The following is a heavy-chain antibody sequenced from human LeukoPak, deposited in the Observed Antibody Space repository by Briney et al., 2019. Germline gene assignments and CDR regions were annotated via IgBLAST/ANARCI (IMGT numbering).Heavy chain of an antibody. CDR3: ARALRNIVVVVAATPLGGMDV. V-gene: IGHV4-30-4*01. D-gene: IGHD2-15*01. Sequence: SQTLSLTCTVSGGSISSGDYSWSWIRQPPGKGLEWIGYIYYSGSTYYNPSLKSRVTISVDTSKNQFSLKLSSVTAADTAVYYCARALRNIVVVVAATPLGGMDVWGQGTTVTVSS. J-gene: IGHJ6*02. CDR2: IYYSGST. CDR1: GGSISSGDYS.